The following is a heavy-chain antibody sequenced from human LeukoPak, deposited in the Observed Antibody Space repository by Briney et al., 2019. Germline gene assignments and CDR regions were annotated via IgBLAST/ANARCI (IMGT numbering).Heavy chain of an antibody. V-gene: IGHV3-48*03. J-gene: IGHJ5*02. CDR3: ARAMTTVTTAFDP. D-gene: IGHD4-17*01. Sequence: PGGSLRLSCAASGFTFSSYEMNWVRQAPGKGLEWVSYISSSGSTIYYADSVKGRFTISRDNAKNSLYLQMNSLRAEDTAVYYCARAMTTVTTAFDPWGQGTLVTVSS. CDR1: GFTFSSYE. CDR2: ISSSGSTI.